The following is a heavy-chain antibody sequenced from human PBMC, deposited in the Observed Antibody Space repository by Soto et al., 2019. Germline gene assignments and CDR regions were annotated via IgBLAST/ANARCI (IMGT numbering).Heavy chain of an antibody. CDR2: INPTDGST. CDR1: GYTFTNYY. CDR3: TRDRDYGMDL. V-gene: IGHV1-46*03. J-gene: IGHJ6*02. Sequence: QVQLVQCGAEVKKPGASMKISCKASGYTFTNYYIHWVRQAPGQGLEWMGIINPTDGSTTYAQKFQGRVTMTKDTSTSTFYMELSSLRPEDTAVYYCTRDRDYGMDLWGQGTTVTVSS.